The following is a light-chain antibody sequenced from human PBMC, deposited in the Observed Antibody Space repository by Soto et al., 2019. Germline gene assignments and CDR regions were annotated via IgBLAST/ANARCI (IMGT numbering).Light chain of an antibody. CDR2: KAS. V-gene: IGKV1-5*03. J-gene: IGKJ1*01. CDR1: QSISSW. Sequence: DIQMTQSPSTLSASLGDRVTITCLASQSISSWLAWYQQKPGKAPKLLIYKASSLESGVPSRFSGSGSGTEFTLTISSLQPDDFATYYCQQYNSYSWTFGQGTKVDIK. CDR3: QQYNSYSWT.